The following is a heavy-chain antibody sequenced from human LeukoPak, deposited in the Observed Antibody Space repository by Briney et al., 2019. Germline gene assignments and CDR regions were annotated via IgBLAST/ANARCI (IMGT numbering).Heavy chain of an antibody. CDR1: GFTFSSYG. CDR3: ARAPYSSSWYYSHHFDY. CDR2: ISYDGSNK. V-gene: IGHV3-30*03. J-gene: IGHJ4*02. Sequence: GGSLRLSCAASGFTFSSYGMHWVRQAPGKGLEWVAVISYDGSNKYYADSVKGRFTISRDNSKNTLYLQMNSLRAEDAAVYYCARAPYSSSWYYSHHFDYWGQGTLVTVSS. D-gene: IGHD6-13*01.